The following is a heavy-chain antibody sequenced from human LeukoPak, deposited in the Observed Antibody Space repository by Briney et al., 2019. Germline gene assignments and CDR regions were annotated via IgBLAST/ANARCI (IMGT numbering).Heavy chain of an antibody. CDR1: GYSISSGYY. CDR2: IYHSGST. V-gene: IGHV4-38-2*02. Sequence: SETLSLTCTVSGYSISSGYYWGWIRQPPGKGLEWIGSIYHSGSTYYNPSLKSRVTISVDTSKNQFSLKLSSVTAADTAVYYCARATAGTTLFEGIDYWGQGTLVTVSS. J-gene: IGHJ4*02. CDR3: ARATAGTTLFEGIDY. D-gene: IGHD1-1*01.